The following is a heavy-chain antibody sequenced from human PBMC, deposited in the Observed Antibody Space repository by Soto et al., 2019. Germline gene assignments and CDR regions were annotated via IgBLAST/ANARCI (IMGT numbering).Heavy chain of an antibody. J-gene: IGHJ3*01. Sequence: QVQLVQSGAEVKKPGASVKVSCKASGYTFTSSGMSWVRQAPGQGLEWMGWISAHTGSSEYAQRFQGRVTMTTDRSTSTGYMEVRGLRSDDTAVYYWARAFFYQGSDSRGYSFDAFDFWGPGTLVTVSS. CDR2: ISAHTGSS. V-gene: IGHV1-18*01. CDR3: ARAFFYQGSDSRGYSFDAFDF. CDR1: GYTFTSSG. D-gene: IGHD3-22*01.